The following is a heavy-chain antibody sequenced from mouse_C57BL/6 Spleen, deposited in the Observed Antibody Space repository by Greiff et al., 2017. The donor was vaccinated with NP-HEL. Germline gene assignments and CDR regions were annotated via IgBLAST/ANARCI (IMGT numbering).Heavy chain of an antibody. J-gene: IGHJ4*01. CDR2: ISSGSSTI. V-gene: IGHV5-17*01. D-gene: IGHD1-1*01. Sequence: EVMLVESGGGLVKPGGSLKLSCAASGFTFSDYGMHWVRQAPEKGLEWVAYISSGSSTIYYADTVKGRFTISRDNAKNTLFLQMTSLRSEDTAMYYCARRGGSSSYYYAMDYWGQGTSVTVSA. CDR1: GFTFSDYG. CDR3: ARRGGSSSYYYAMDY.